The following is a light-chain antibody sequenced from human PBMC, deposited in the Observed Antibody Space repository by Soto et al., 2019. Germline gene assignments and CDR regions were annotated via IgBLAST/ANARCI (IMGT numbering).Light chain of an antibody. V-gene: IGKV3-11*01. CDR3: QQRHMWPIT. Sequence: EVVLTQSPVTLSLSPGERATLSCRASQSFRGLLAWYQQKPGQAARLLIYDAYNRATGIPPRFSGSGSGTDFTLTISSLEPEDSVVYYCQQRHMWPITFGQGTRLEIK. CDR1: QSFRGL. CDR2: DAY. J-gene: IGKJ5*01.